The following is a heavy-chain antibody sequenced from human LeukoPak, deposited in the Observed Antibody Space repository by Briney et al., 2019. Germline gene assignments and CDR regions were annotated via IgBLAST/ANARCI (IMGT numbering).Heavy chain of an antibody. CDR3: ARATYYYDSSGYYSWYYFDY. V-gene: IGHV1-69*05. CDR2: IIPIFGTA. J-gene: IGHJ4*02. D-gene: IGHD3-22*01. CDR1: GGTFSSYA. Sequence: SVKVSCKASGGTFSSYAISWVRQAPGQGLEWMGGIIPIFGTANYAQKFQGRVTITTDESTSTAYMELSSLRSEDTAVYYCARATYYYDSSGYYSWYYFDYWGQGTLVTVSS.